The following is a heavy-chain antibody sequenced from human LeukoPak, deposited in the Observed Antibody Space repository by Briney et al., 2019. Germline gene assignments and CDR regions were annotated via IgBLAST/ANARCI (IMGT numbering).Heavy chain of an antibody. Sequence: GGSLRLSCAASGFTFSSYAMSWVRQAPGKGLEWVSGISGSGVNTYYADSVKGRFTISRDNSKNTMYLQMNSLRAEDTAVYYCAKERYSSGWSDSFDYWGQGTLVTVSS. D-gene: IGHD6-19*01. CDR1: GFTFSSYA. J-gene: IGHJ4*02. CDR2: ISGSGVNT. CDR3: AKERYSSGWSDSFDY. V-gene: IGHV3-23*01.